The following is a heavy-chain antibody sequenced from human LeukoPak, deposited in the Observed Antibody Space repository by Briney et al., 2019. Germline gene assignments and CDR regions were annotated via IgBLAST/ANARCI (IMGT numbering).Heavy chain of an antibody. CDR1: GYTFTNYD. J-gene: IGHJ4*02. Sequence: ASVKVSCKASGYTFTNYDISYGVSWVRQAPGQGLEWMGWISAYNGNTNYAQKPQGRVTMTTDTSTSTAYMELRSLRSDDTAVYYCARGYGYYGSGSYVDDYWGQGTLVTVS. V-gene: IGHV1-18*01. D-gene: IGHD3-10*01. CDR2: ISAYNGNT. CDR3: ARGYGYYGSGSYVDDY.